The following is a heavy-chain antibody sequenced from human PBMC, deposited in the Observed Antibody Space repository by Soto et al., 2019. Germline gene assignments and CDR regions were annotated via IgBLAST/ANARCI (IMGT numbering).Heavy chain of an antibody. J-gene: IGHJ3*02. CDR2: IYWDEDR. CDR3: AHVVITFGGVIGEDAFDI. CDR1: GFSLNTRGVG. V-gene: IGHV2-5*02. D-gene: IGHD3-16*02. Sequence: QISLNESGPTLVKPTQTLTLTCTFSGFSLNTRGVGVGWIRQPPGEALEWLAVIYWDEDRRYSPYLKGRLTITKDTSKNLVILMMTNMDPVDTARYFCAHVVITFGGVIGEDAFDIWGQGTMVTVSS.